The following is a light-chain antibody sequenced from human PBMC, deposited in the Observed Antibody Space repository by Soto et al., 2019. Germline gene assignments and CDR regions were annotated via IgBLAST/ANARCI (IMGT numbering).Light chain of an antibody. V-gene: IGLV2-23*01. CDR2: EGS. CDR3: CSYAGSSTSLYV. CDR1: SSDVGSYNL. Sequence: QSALTQPASVSGSPGQSITLSCTGTSSDVGSYNLVSWYQQHPGKAPKLMIYEGSKRPSGLSNRFSGSKSGNTASLTISGLQAQDEADYYCCSYAGSSTSLYVFGTGTKLTVL. J-gene: IGLJ1*01.